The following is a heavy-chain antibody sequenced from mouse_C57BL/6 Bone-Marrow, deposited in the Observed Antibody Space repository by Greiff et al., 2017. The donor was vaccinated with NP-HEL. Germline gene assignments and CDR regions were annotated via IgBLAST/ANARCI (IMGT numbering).Heavy chain of an antibody. Sequence: EVQVVESGGGLVQPGGSLSLSCAASGFTFTDYYMSWVRQPPGKALEWLGFIRNKANGYTTEYSASVKGRFTISRDNSQSILYLQMNALRAEDSATYYCASLSSYGYFDVWGTGTTVTVSS. D-gene: IGHD1-1*01. J-gene: IGHJ1*03. CDR2: IRNKANGYTT. CDR1: GFTFTDYY. CDR3: ASLSSYGYFDV. V-gene: IGHV7-3*01.